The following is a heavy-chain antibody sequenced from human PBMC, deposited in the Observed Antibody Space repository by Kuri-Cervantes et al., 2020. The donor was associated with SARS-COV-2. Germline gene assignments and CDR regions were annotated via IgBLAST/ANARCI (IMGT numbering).Heavy chain of an antibody. CDR1: GYTLTELS. V-gene: IGHV1-24*01. D-gene: IGHD3-3*01. CDR2: FDPEDGET. Sequence: ASVKVSCKVSGYTLTELSMHWVRQAPGKGLEWMGGFDPEDGETIYAQKFQGRVTMTEDTSTDTAYMELSSLRSEDTAVYYCATGERPTDPFGVAPGVLYGMDVWGQGTTVTVSS. J-gene: IGHJ6*02. CDR3: ATGERPTDPFGVAPGVLYGMDV.